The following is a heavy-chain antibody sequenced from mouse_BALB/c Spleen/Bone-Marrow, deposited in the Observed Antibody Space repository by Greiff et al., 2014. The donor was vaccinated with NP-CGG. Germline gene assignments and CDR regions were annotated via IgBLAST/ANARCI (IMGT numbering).Heavy chain of an antibody. CDR1: GFNIKDTY. CDR3: APYYYGSSQFAY. CDR2: IDPANGNT. V-gene: IGHV14-3*02. Sequence: VQLQQSGAELVKPGASVKLSCTASGFNIKDTYMHWVKQRPGQGLEWIGRIDPANGNTKYDPKFQGKATITADTSSNTAYLQLSSLTSEDTAVYYCAPYYYGSSQFAYWGQGTLVTVSA. J-gene: IGHJ3*01. D-gene: IGHD1-1*01.